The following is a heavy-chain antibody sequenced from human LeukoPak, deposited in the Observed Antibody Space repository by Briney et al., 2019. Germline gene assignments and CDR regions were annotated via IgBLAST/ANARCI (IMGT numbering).Heavy chain of an antibody. CDR3: ARAPWEVLDNFDN. D-gene: IGHD1-26*01. J-gene: IGHJ4*02. Sequence: ASVKVSCKASGYTFTSYDINWVRQATGQGLEWMGWMNPNSGNTGYAQKFQGRVTMTRNTSISTAYMELSSLRSEDTAVYYCARAPWEVLDNFDNWGQGTLVTVPS. CDR2: MNPNSGNT. V-gene: IGHV1-8*01. CDR1: GYTFTSYD.